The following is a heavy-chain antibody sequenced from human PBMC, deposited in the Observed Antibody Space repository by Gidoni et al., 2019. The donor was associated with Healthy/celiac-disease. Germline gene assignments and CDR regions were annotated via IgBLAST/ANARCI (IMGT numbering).Heavy chain of an antibody. J-gene: IGHJ6*02. V-gene: IGHV4-59*08. D-gene: IGHD6-19*01. CDR1: GGSISSYY. CDR2: IYYSGST. Sequence: QVQLQESGPGLVKPSETLSLTCTVSGGSISSYYWSWIRQPPGKGLEWIGYIYYSGSTNYNPSLKSRVTISVDTSKNQFSLKLSSVTAADTAVYYCARIKAVAGNYQRGGMDVWGQGTTVTVSS. CDR3: ARIKAVAGNYQRGGMDV.